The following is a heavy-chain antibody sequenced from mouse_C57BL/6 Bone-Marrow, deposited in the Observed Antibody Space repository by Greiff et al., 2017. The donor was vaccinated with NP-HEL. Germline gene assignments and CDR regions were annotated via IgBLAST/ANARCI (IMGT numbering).Heavy chain of an antibody. J-gene: IGHJ3*01. CDR2: IDPSDGYT. Sequence: QVQLQQSGAELVMPGASVKLSCKASGYTFTSYWMHWVKQRPGQGLEWIGEIDPSDGYTNYNQKFKGKATLTVDKSSSTAYMQLSSLTSEDSAVYYCATDYYGSSRFAYWGQGTLVTVSA. CDR3: ATDYYGSSRFAY. CDR1: GYTFTSYW. V-gene: IGHV1-69*01. D-gene: IGHD1-1*01.